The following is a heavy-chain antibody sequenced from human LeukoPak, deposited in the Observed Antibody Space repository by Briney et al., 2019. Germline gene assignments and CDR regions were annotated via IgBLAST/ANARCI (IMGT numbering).Heavy chain of an antibody. CDR1: GYTFTGYY. CDR2: INPNSGGT. Sequence: ASVKVSCKASGYTFTGYYMHWVRQAPGQGLEWMGRINPNSGGTNYAQKFQGRVTMTRDTSISTAYMELSRLRSDDTAVYYCAAAVRFLGPFDYWGQGTLVTVSS. J-gene: IGHJ4*02. D-gene: IGHD3-3*01. V-gene: IGHV1-2*06. CDR3: AAAVRFLGPFDY.